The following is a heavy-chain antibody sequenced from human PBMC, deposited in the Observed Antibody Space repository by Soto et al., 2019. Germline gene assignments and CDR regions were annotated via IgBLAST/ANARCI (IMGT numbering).Heavy chain of an antibody. CDR1: GGTFSSYA. CDR3: ATDLLTAVAGEEGY. D-gene: IGHD6-19*01. J-gene: IGHJ4*02. V-gene: IGHV1-69*13. CDR2: IIPIFGTA. Sequence: SVKVSCKASGGTFSSYAISWVRQAPGQGLEWMGGIIPIFGTANYAQKFQGRVTITADESTSTAYMELSSLRSEDTAVYYCATDLLTAVAGEEGYWGQGTLVTVSS.